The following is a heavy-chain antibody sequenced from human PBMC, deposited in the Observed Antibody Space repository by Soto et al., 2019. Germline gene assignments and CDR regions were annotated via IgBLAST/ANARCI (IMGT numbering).Heavy chain of an antibody. CDR2: INHSGST. Sequence: PSETLSLTCAVYGGSFSGYYWSWIRQSPGKGLEWIGEINHSGSTNYNPSLKSRVTISVDTSKNQFSLKLSSVTAADTAMYYCARARITIFGVVYYYYYGMDVWGRGTTVTVSS. D-gene: IGHD3-3*01. CDR3: ARARITIFGVVYYYYYGMDV. V-gene: IGHV4-34*01. J-gene: IGHJ6*02. CDR1: GGSFSGYY.